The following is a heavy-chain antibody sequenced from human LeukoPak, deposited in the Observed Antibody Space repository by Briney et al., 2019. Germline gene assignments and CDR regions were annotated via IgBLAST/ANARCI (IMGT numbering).Heavy chain of an antibody. V-gene: IGHV4-30-4*01. CDR2: IYYSGST. CDR3: ARGVDYYDSSGSSGTLDY. Sequence: PSETLSLTCTVSGVSISSGDYYWSWIRQPPGKGLEWIGYIYYSGSTYYNPSLKSRVTISVDTSKNQFSLKLSSVTAADTAVYYCARGVDYYDSSGSSGTLDYWGQGTLVTVSS. J-gene: IGHJ4*02. CDR1: GVSISSGDYY. D-gene: IGHD3-22*01.